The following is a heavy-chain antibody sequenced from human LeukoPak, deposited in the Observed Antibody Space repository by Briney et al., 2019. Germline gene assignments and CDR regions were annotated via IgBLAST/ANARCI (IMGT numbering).Heavy chain of an antibody. D-gene: IGHD2-8*02. CDR3: ARDGGHSTDLDY. CDR2: TKQDGSER. CDR1: GFTFSRHW. V-gene: IGHV3-7*01. Sequence: GWSLRLSCATSGFTFSRHWMTWVRQAPGKGPEWVANTKQDGSERYYVHSVRGRSTISRDNAKNALYLQMNSLRAEDTAVYYCARDGGHSTDLDYWGQGILVTVSS. J-gene: IGHJ4*02.